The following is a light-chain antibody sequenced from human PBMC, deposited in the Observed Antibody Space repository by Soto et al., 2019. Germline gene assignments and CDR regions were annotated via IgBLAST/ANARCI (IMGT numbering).Light chain of an antibody. CDR2: GAS. CDR1: QSVSSN. V-gene: IGKV3-20*01. Sequence: EVVLTHSPVTLSLSPGERATLSCRASQSVSSNLAWYQQKPGQAPRLLIYGASSRATGIPDRFSGSGSGKDFTLTISRLEPEDFAVYYCQQYGSSLTFGQGTRLEIK. CDR3: QQYGSSLT. J-gene: IGKJ5*01.